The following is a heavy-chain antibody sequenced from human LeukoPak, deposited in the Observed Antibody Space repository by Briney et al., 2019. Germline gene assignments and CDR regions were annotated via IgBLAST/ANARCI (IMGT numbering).Heavy chain of an antibody. V-gene: IGHV4-39*07. CDR1: GGPISSSSYY. CDR3: ARVEEVVGVNWFDS. D-gene: IGHD1-26*01. CDR2: IHYSGST. Sequence: SETLSLTCTVSGGPISSSSYYWGWIRQPPGKGLEWIGSIHYSGSTHYNPSLKSRLTMSVDTSKNQVSLKLSSVTAADTAVYYCARVEEVVGVNWFDSWGQGTLVTVSS. J-gene: IGHJ5*01.